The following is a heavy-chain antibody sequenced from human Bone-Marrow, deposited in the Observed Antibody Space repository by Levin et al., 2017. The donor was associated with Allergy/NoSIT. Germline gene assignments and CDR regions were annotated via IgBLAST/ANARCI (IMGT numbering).Heavy chain of an antibody. V-gene: IGHV1-18*01. CDR2: ISPYNGNT. CDR3: ARVEEKLGEDY. CDR1: GYTFTNYG. D-gene: IGHD3-16*01. Sequence: GESLKISCKASGYTFTNYGISWVRQAPGQGLEWMGWISPYNGNTKYARKVQDRVTLTTDTSTNIAYMELRSLRSDDTAVYYCARVEEKLGEDYWGQGTLVTVSS. J-gene: IGHJ4*02.